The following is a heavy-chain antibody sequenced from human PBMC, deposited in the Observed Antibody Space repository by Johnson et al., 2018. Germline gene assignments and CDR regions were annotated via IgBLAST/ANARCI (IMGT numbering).Heavy chain of an antibody. CDR1: GGSFSAYY. CDR2: INHSGST. D-gene: IGHD6-13*01. CDR3: ARGWSSSWAHYCYYMDV. V-gene: IGHV4-34*01. Sequence: QVQLQQWGAGLLKPPETLSLTCAVYGGSFSAYYWSWIRQPPGKGLEWIGEINHSGSTNYNPSLKSRVTISVDTSKNQFSLNLSSVTAADTAVYSCARGWSSSWAHYCYYMDVWGKGATVTVSS. J-gene: IGHJ6*03.